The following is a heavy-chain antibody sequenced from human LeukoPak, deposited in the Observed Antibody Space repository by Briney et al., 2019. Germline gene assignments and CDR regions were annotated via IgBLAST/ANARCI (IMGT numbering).Heavy chain of an antibody. V-gene: IGHV3-48*03. J-gene: IGHJ4*02. CDR3: ARENTAGIEN. D-gene: IGHD6-19*01. Sequence: VGSLRLSCAASGFTFSSYEMNWVRQAPGKGLEWVSYISSSGSTIYYADSAKGRFTISRDNAKNSLYLQMNSLRAEDTAVYYCARENTAGIENWGQGTLVTVSS. CDR2: ISSSGSTI. CDR1: GFTFSSYE.